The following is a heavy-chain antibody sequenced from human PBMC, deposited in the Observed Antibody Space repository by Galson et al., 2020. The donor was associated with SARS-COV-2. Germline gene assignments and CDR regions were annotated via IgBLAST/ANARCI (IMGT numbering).Heavy chain of an antibody. CDR3: ARDRGITGTASGYY. D-gene: IGHD1-7*01. V-gene: IGHV3-21*01. Sequence: KIGASLKISCAASGFTFSSSSMNWVRPAPGKGLGWGSSISSSSSYIYYADSVKGGFTISRDNTKRSLYLQMNRRRAEDTAVYYCARDRGITGTASGYYWGQGTLVTVSS. CDR1: GFTFSSSS. CDR2: ISSSSSYI. J-gene: IGHJ4*02.